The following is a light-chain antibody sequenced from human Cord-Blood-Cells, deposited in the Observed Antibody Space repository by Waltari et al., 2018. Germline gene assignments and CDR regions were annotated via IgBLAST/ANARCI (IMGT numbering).Light chain of an antibody. CDR1: QGISNS. CDR2: AAS. V-gene: IGKV1-NL1*01. J-gene: IGKJ1*01. CDR3: QQYYSTPWT. Sequence: DIQMTKSPSSLYASVGDRVTITCRASQGISNSLAWYQQKPGKAPKLLLYAASRLESGVPSRFSGSGSGTDYTLTISSLQPEDFATYYCQQYYSTPWTFGQGTKVEIK.